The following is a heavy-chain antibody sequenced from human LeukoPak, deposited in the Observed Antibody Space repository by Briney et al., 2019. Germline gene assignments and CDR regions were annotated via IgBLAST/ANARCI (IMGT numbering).Heavy chain of an antibody. CDR3: ARSDAFDI. J-gene: IGHJ3*02. CDR1: GGSFSGYY. CDR2: INHSGST. Sequence: SETLSLTCAVYGGSFSGYYWSWIRQPPGKGLEWIGEINHSGSTNYNPSLKSRVTISVDTSKNQFSLKLSSVTAADTAVYYCARSDAFDIWGQGTMVTVSS. V-gene: IGHV4-34*01.